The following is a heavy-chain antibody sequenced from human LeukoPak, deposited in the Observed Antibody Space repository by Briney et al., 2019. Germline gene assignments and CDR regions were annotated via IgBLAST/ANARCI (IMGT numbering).Heavy chain of an antibody. V-gene: IGHV5-10-1*01. CDR2: IDPSDSYT. Sequence: GESLKISCKGSGYSFTNYWISWVRQMPGKGLEWMGRIDPSDSYTKYSPSFEGHVTISVDKSISTAFLQWSSLKASDSAMYYCATGASKVTTDFANYWGQGSQAAVSS. CDR3: ATGASKVTTDFANY. D-gene: IGHD4-17*01. CDR1: GYSFTNYW. J-gene: IGHJ4*02.